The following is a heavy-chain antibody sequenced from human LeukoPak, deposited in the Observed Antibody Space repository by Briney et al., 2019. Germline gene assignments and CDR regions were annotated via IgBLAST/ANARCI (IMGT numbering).Heavy chain of an antibody. CDR1: GGTFSSYG. J-gene: IGHJ4*02. CDR2: IIPIFGTA. CDR3: YAFCGGDCYPNPFAY. D-gene: IGHD2-21*02. V-gene: IGHV1-69*13. Sequence: ASVKVSCKASGGTFSSYGISWVRQAPGQGLEWMGGIIPIFGTANSAQKFQGRVTITADESTSTAYKELSSLRSEDTAVYYCYAFCGGDCYPNPFAYWGQGTLVTVSS.